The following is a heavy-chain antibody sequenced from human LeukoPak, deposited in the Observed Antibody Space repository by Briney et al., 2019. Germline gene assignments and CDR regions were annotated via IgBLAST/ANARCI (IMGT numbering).Heavy chain of an antibody. Sequence: SETLSLTCTVSGGSISSSSYYWGWIRQPPGKGLEWIGSIYYSGSTYYNTSLKSRVTISVDTSKNQFSLKMSSVTAADTAVYYCARRALLSSRGYMDVWGKGTTVTVSS. CDR2: IYYSGST. J-gene: IGHJ6*03. CDR3: ARRALLSSRGYMDV. D-gene: IGHD3-10*01. CDR1: GGSISSSSYY. V-gene: IGHV4-39*01.